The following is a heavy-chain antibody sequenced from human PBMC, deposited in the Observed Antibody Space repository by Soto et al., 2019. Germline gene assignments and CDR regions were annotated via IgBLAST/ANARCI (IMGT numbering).Heavy chain of an antibody. D-gene: IGHD6-19*01. J-gene: IGHJ6*02. Sequence: GESLKISCKGSGYSFTSYWLGWWRQMPGKGLEWMGIIYPGDSDTRYSPSFQGQVTISADKSISAAYLQWSSLKASDTAMYYCARQGYCRGGAHWGGMAVWAQGTTVTVSS. V-gene: IGHV5-51*01. CDR3: ARQGYCRGGAHWGGMAV. CDR1: GYSFTSYW. CDR2: IYPGDSDT.